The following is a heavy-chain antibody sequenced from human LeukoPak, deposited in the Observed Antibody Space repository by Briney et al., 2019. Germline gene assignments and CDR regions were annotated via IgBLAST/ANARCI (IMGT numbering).Heavy chain of an antibody. D-gene: IGHD4-17*01. CDR3: ATLTVATSFDY. CDR2: ISSSGTTT. CDR1: GFSFSVYE. V-gene: IGHV3-48*03. Sequence: GGSLRLSRAASGFSFSVYEMHGVRPAPGKGLEWISDISSSGTTTYYADSVKGRFTISRDNAKTSLYLQMNSLRAEDTAVYYCATLTVATSFDYWGQGTLVTVSS. J-gene: IGHJ4*02.